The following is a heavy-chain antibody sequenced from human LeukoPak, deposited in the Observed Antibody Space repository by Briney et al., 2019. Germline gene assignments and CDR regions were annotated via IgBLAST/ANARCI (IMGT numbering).Heavy chain of an antibody. V-gene: IGHV4-4*09. CDR2: IYTSGST. CDR3: ASLSPTHAFDI. J-gene: IGHJ3*02. Sequence: LETLSLTCTVSGGSLSSYYWSWIRQPPGKGLEWIGYIYTSGSTNYNPSLKSRVTISVDTSKNQFSLKLSSVTAADTAVYYCASLSPTHAFDIWGQGTMVTVSS. CDR1: GGSLSSYY.